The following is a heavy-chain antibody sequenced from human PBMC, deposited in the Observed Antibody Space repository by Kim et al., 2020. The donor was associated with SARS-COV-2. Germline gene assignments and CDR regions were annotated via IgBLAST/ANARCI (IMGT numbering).Heavy chain of an antibody. CDR2: IWHDGINK. D-gene: IGHD5-12*01. CDR1: GFIFNDYG. CDR3: ARDEGSRSGSKLFYYYGMDV. V-gene: IGHV3-33*01. J-gene: IGHJ6*02. Sequence: GGSLRLSCAASGFIFNDYGMHWVRQAPGKGLEWVAFIWHDGINKYYADSVKGRFTISRDNSKNTLYLKMSSLRDEDTAVYYCARDEGSRSGSKLFYYYGMDVWGQGTTVTVSS.